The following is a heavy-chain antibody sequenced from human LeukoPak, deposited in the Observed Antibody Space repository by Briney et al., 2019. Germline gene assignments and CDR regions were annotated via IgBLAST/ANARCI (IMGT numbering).Heavy chain of an antibody. J-gene: IGHJ4*02. Sequence: GGSLRLSCAASGFTFNDYWMTWFRQAPGKGLEWVAFIRYDGSNKYYADSVKGRFTISRDNSKNTLYLQMNSLRAEDTAVYYCAKDSTGESYFDYWGQGTLVTVSS. CDR3: AKDSTGESYFDY. CDR2: IRYDGSNK. D-gene: IGHD4-17*01. V-gene: IGHV3-30*02. CDR1: GFTFNDYW.